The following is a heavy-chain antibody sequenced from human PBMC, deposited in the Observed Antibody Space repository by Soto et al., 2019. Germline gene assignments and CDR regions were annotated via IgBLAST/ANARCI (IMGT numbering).Heavy chain of an antibody. CDR2: IYWAADT. J-gene: IGHJ6*03. Sequence: QITLKESGPTLVKPTQTLTLTCTFSGFSLSTSGVGVGWVRQPPGQALEWLALIYWAADTRHSPSLKSRLTTNEHTPKNQVVRTMTNMDPLDTATSDCAHSKYDDILTGYDPGYQYDNYMDVWGKGATVTV. CDR3: AHSKYDDILTGYDPGYQYDNYMDV. V-gene: IGHV2-5*02. D-gene: IGHD3-9*01. CDR1: GFSLSTSGVG.